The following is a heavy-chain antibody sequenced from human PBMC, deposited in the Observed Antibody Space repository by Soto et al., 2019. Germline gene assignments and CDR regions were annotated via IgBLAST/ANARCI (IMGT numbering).Heavy chain of an antibody. Sequence: ASVKVSCKASGYTFTSYAMHWVRQAPGQRLEWMGWINAGNGNTKYSQKFQGRVTITRDTSASTAYMELSSLRSEDTAVYYCARDRQQLTWSAPWGQGTLVTVSS. D-gene: IGHD6-13*01. CDR2: INAGNGNT. V-gene: IGHV1-3*01. J-gene: IGHJ5*02. CDR3: ARDRQQLTWSAP. CDR1: GYTFTSYA.